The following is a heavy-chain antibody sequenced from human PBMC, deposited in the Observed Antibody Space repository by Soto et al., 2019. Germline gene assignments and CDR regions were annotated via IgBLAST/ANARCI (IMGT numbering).Heavy chain of an antibody. CDR2: ISSSSSYI. V-gene: IGHV3-21*01. Sequence: PGGSLRLSCAASGFTFSSYSMNWVRQAPGKGLEWVSSISSSSSYIYYADSVKGRFTISRDNAKNSLYLQMNSLRAEDTAVYYCASASVIYCGYDEGMDAWGQGTSVTVSS. CDR1: GFTFSSYS. CDR3: ASASVIYCGYDEGMDA. J-gene: IGHJ6*02. D-gene: IGHD5-12*01.